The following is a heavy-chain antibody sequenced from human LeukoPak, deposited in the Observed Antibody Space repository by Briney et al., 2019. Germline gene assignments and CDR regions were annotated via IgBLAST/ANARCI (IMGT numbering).Heavy chain of an antibody. CDR1: GFTFSSYA. V-gene: IGHV3-23*01. Sequence: PGGSLRLSCAASGFTFSSYAMTWVRHAPGKGLEWVTAISGSGGSANYADSVKARFTISRDNSKNTLYVQMNSLRAEDTAVYYCAGCSGSYYNVGADYWGQGTLVTVSS. CDR2: ISGSGGSA. D-gene: IGHD3-10*02. J-gene: IGHJ4*02. CDR3: AGCSGSYYNVGADY.